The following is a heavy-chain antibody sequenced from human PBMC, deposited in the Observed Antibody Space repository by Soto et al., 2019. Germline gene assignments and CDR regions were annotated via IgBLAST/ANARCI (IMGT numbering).Heavy chain of an antibody. CDR2: ISYDGSNK. Sequence: VGSLRLSCASSVFTFSSYGMHWVRQAPGKWLEWVAVISYDGSNKYYADSVKGRFTISRDNSKNTLYLQMNSLRAEDTAVYYREKGGTGNTSWYYSYGIDVWGQGTTVTVSS. V-gene: IGHV3-30*18. CDR3: EKGGTGNTSWYYSYGIDV. J-gene: IGHJ6*01. CDR1: VFTFSSYG. D-gene: IGHD1-7*01.